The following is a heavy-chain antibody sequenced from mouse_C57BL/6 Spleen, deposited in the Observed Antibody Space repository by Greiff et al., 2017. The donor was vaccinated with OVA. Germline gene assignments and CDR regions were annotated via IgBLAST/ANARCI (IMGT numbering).Heavy chain of an antibody. CDR3: AGEGTGTELYYAMDY. CDR1: GYTFTDYY. J-gene: IGHJ4*01. Sequence: QVQLQQPGAELVRPGASVKLSCKASGYTFTDYYINWVKQRPGQGLAWIARIYPASGTTYYNEKFKGKATLTAEESSSTAYMQRSSLTSEDSSVYDCAGEGTGTELYYAMDYWGQGTSGTVSS. CDR2: IYPASGTT. D-gene: IGHD4-1*01. V-gene: IGHV1-76*01.